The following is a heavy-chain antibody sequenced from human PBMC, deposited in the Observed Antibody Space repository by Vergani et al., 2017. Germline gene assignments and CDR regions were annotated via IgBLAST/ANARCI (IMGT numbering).Heavy chain of an antibody. J-gene: IGHJ4*02. D-gene: IGHD1-26*01. CDR2: ISARYPST. CDR1: GFTFSACP. CDR3: AREADSGSIYYFDY. Sequence: EVQLLESGGGLVQPGGSLRLTCAASGFTFSACPMTWVRQAPGKGLEWVSAISARYPSTYYADSVKGRFTISRDNSKNMLYLQMNSLRAEDTAVYYCAREADSGSIYYFDYWGQGTLVTVSS. V-gene: IGHV3-23*01.